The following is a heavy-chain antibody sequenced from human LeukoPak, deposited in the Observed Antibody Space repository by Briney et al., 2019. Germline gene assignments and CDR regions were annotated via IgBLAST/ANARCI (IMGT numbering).Heavy chain of an antibody. CDR1: GFTFSSYA. V-gene: IGHV3-30-3*01. J-gene: IGHJ6*02. Sequence: GRSLRLSCAASGFTFSSYAMHWVRQAPGKGLEWVALISYDGSNKYYADSVKGRFTISRDNSKNTLFLQMNSLRAEDTAVYYCAGVSLLQELYYYYGMDVWGQGTTVTVSS. CDR3: AGVSLLQELYYYYGMDV. D-gene: IGHD1-7*01. CDR2: ISYDGSNK.